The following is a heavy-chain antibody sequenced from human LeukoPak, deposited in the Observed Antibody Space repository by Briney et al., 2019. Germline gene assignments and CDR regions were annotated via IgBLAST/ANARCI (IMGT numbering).Heavy chain of an antibody. J-gene: IGHJ4*02. D-gene: IGHD3-9*01. CDR3: ARGSQYNILTGFIVGAMDDFDY. CDR2: INEDGSKK. Sequence: GGSLRLSCGTSGFTFNRFWMSWVRQAPGKGLEWVGNINEDGSKKNYVDSVKGRFSISRDNSKNTLYLQMNSLRTEDTAVYYCARGSQYNILTGFIVGAMDDFDYWGQGTLVTVSS. CDR1: GFTFNRFW. V-gene: IGHV3-7*01.